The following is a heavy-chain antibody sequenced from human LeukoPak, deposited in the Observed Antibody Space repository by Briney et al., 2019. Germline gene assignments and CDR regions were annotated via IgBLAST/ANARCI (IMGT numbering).Heavy chain of an antibody. V-gene: IGHV4-30-4*08. CDR1: GGSISSSDYY. J-gene: IGHJ5*02. CDR2: IYYSGST. Sequence: SETLSLTCTVSGGSISSSDYYWSWIRQPPGKGLEWIGYIYYSGSTYYNPSLKSRVTISVDTSKNQFSLKLSSVTAADTAVYYCASYSGSYLWAYNWFDPWGQGTLVTVSS. CDR3: ASYSGSYLWAYNWFDP. D-gene: IGHD1-26*01.